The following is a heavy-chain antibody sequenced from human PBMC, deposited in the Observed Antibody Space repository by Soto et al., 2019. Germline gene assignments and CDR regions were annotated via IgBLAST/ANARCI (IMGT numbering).Heavy chain of an antibody. D-gene: IGHD2-8*01. Sequence: QVQLVQSGAEVKKPGASVKISCKASGYTFTSYYMHWVRQAPGQGLEWMGIINPSGGSTNSAQKLQGRVAMTRHTSTSTVYMELNSLRSEDTAVYYCARPPYPGCINAVCYPLDYWGQGTLVTVSS. V-gene: IGHV1-46*01. CDR3: ARPPYPGCINAVCYPLDY. J-gene: IGHJ4*02. CDR2: INPSGGST. CDR1: GYTFTSYY.